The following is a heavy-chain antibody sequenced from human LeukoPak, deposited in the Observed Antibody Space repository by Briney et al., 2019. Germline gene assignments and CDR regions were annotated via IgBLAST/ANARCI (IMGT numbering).Heavy chain of an antibody. CDR1: GFIFSNYA. CDR3: AIAAGDTYYQVFDY. CDR2: ITDNGGNT. D-gene: IGHD7-27*01. J-gene: IGHJ4*02. V-gene: IGHV3-23*01. Sequence: GGSLRLSCAACGFIFSNYAMIWVRQAPARGLEEVSGITDNGGNTYYADSMRGRFTISRDNSNNMVYLQMNSLRAEDMAKYYCAIAAGDTYYQVFDYWGRGILVTVSS.